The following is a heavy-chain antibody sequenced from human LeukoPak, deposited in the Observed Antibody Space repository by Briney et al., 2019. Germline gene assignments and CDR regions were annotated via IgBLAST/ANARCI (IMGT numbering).Heavy chain of an antibody. Sequence: PSETLSLTCSVSGYSISSGYYWGWIRQPPGKGLEWIGRIYQSGSTSYNPSLKSRVTISVDTSKNQFSLKLSSVTAADTAVYSCARFAWGSLDYWGQGTLVTVSS. V-gene: IGHV4-38-2*02. CDR3: ARFAWGSLDY. J-gene: IGHJ4*02. CDR2: IYQSGST. D-gene: IGHD7-27*01. CDR1: GYSISSGYY.